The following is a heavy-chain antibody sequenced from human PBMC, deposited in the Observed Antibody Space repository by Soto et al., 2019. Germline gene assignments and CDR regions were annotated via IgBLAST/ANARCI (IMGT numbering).Heavy chain of an antibody. Sequence: SETLSLTCAVYGGSFSGYYWSWIRQPPGKGLEWIGETNHSGSTNYNPSLKSRVTISVDTSKNQFSLKLSSVTAADTAVYYCARAGGYSYASLPDFDYWGQGTLVTVSS. D-gene: IGHD5-18*01. CDR2: TNHSGST. CDR3: ARAGGYSYASLPDFDY. V-gene: IGHV4-34*01. CDR1: GGSFSGYY. J-gene: IGHJ4*02.